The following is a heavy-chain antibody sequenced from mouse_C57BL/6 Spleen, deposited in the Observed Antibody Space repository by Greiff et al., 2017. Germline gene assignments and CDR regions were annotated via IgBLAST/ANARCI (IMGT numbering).Heavy chain of an antibody. CDR1: GFTFSSYA. Sequence: EVQVVESGEGLVKPGGSLKLSCAASGFTFSSYAMSWVRQTPEKRLEWVAYISSGGDYIYYADTVKGRFTISRDNARNTLYLQMSSLKSEDTAMYYCTRDRRDQYYVDYWGQGTTLTVSS. D-gene: IGHD2-14*01. CDR2: ISSGGDYI. J-gene: IGHJ2*01. V-gene: IGHV5-9-1*02. CDR3: TRDRRDQYYVDY.